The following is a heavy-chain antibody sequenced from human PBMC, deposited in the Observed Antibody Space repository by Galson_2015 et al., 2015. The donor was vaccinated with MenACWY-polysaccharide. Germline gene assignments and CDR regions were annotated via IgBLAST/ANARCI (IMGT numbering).Heavy chain of an antibody. D-gene: IGHD4-23*01. CDR2: ISGSGTNI. V-gene: IGHV3-23*01. Sequence: SLRLSCAVSGFSITSYAVNWVRQAPGKGLEWVAVISGSGTNIQYADSVKGRFTISRENAKNSLYLEIDSLRAEDTAVYYCANSISGGKLDYRGQGTLVPVPS. J-gene: IGHJ4*02. CDR3: ANSISGGKLDY. CDR1: GFSITSYA.